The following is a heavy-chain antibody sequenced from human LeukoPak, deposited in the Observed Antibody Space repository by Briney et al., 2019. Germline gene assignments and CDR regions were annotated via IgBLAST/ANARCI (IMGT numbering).Heavy chain of an antibody. V-gene: IGHV1-46*01. D-gene: IGHD3-10*01. J-gene: IGHJ5*02. CDR2: IDPSSGST. Sequence: ASVKLSCKASAYTFSSYLVHWVRQAPGQGLDWMGIIDPSSGSTDYAPKFQGRLTMTRDTSTSTVYMELSSLRSEDTAVYYCARDLGLRGVTNWFDPWGQGTLVTVSS. CDR1: AYTFSSYL. CDR3: ARDLGLRGVTNWFDP.